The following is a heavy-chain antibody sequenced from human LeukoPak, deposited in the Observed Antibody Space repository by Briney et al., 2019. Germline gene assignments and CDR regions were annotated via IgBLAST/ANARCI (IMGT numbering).Heavy chain of an antibody. CDR1: EFTFSSYA. V-gene: IGHV3-30-3*01. J-gene: IGHJ4*02. CDR2: ISYDGSNK. CDR3: VRSGSFDN. D-gene: IGHD3-10*01. Sequence: PGGSLRLSCAASEFTFSSYAMHWVRQAPGKGLEWVAVISYDGSNKYYADPVKGRFTISRDHSKNTLYLQMNSLRAEDTAVYYCVRSGSFDNWGQGTLVTVFS.